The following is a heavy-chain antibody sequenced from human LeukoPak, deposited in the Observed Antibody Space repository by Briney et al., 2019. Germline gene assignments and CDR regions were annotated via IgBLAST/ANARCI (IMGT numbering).Heavy chain of an antibody. CDR2: IVGSSSTI. CDR3: ATDSPETAAFDY. D-gene: IGHD1-1*01. V-gene: IGHV3-48*04. CDR1: GFSFSTYS. J-gene: IGHJ4*02. Sequence: GGSLRLSCAASGFSFSTYSMNWGRQAPGKGLEWVSYIVGSSSTIYYADSVKGRFTISRDNAKNSLYLQMDSLRAEDTAVYYCATDSPETAAFDYWGQGTLVTVSS.